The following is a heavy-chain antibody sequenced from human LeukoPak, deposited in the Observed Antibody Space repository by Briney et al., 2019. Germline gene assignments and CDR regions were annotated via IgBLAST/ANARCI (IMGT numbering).Heavy chain of an antibody. J-gene: IGHJ3*02. CDR3: ATGIIVGATGDAFDI. D-gene: IGHD1-26*01. V-gene: IGHV3-23*01. Sequence: PGGSLRLSCAASGFTFSNYAMSWVRQAPGKGLEWVLGISSNGGRTSYADSVKGRFTISRDNSKGTLYLQMNSLRAEDTAVYYCATGIIVGATGDAFDIWGQGTMVTVSS. CDR2: ISSNGGRT. CDR1: GFTFSNYA.